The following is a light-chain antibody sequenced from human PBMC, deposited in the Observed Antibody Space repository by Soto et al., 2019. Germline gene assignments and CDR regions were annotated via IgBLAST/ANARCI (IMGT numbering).Light chain of an antibody. J-gene: IGLJ1*01. Sequence: QSVLTQPRSVSGSPGQSVTISCTGTSSDVGGYNYVSWYQQHPGKAPKLMIYDVSKRPSGVPDRVSGSKSGNTASLTISGLQAEDEADYYCCSYAGSYTFYVFGTGTKVTVL. V-gene: IGLV2-11*01. CDR3: CSYAGSYTFYV. CDR2: DVS. CDR1: SSDVGGYNY.